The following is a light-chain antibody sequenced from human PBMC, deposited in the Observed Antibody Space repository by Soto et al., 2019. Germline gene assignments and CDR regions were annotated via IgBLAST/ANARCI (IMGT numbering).Light chain of an antibody. V-gene: IGKV3-15*01. CDR1: QSISSN. CDR2: RTS. CDR3: QHSYSMPIA. Sequence: EIVMTQSPATLSVSPGERATLSCRASQSISSNLAWYQQKPGQAPRLFMFRTSIRATGVPARFSGSGSGTEFTLTISSLQSEDFATYYCQHSYSMPIAFGQGTRLEIK. J-gene: IGKJ5*01.